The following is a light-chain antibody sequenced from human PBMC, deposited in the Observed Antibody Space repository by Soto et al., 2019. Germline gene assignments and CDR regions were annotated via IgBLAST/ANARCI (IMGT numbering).Light chain of an antibody. CDR1: QSVDSSF. CDR2: GAS. CDR3: QQYVSSVT. J-gene: IGKJ1*01. V-gene: IGKV3-20*01. Sequence: EIVLTQSPGSLSLSPGERGTLSCRASQSVDSSFFAWYQQKPDQAPRLLIYGASNRATGIPDRFSGSRSGTDFTLTISRLEPEDFAVYYCQQYVSSVTFGQGTKVEIK.